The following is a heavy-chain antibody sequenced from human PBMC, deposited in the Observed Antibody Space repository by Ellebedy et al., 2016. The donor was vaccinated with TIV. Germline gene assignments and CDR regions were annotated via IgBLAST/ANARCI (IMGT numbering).Heavy chain of an antibody. CDR2: ISAYNGNT. V-gene: IGHV1-18*01. Sequence: AASVKVSCKASGYTFTSYGISWVRQAPGQGLEWMGWISAYNGNTNYAQNFQGRVTLTTDTSTSTAYMELRSLTSDDTAVYFCARVSAVTAHFDHWGQGSRVIVSS. D-gene: IGHD2-21*02. J-gene: IGHJ4*02. CDR1: GYTFTSYG. CDR3: ARVSAVTAHFDH.